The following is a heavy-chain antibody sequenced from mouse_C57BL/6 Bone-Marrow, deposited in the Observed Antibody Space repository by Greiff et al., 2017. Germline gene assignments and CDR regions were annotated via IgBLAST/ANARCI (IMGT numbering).Heavy chain of an antibody. J-gene: IGHJ2*01. V-gene: IGHV1-19*01. CDR3: ARKATTDY. CDR2: INPYNGGT. D-gene: IGHD2-12*01. Sequence: EVQLQQSGPVLVKPGASVKMSCKASGYTFTDYYMNWVQQSHGKSLEWIGVINPYNGGTSYNQKFKGKATLTVDKSSSTAYMELNSLTSEDSAVYYCARKATTDYWGQGTTLTVSS. CDR1: GYTFTDYY.